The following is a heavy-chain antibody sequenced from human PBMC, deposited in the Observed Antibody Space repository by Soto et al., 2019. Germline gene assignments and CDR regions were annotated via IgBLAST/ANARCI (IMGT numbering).Heavy chain of an antibody. V-gene: IGHV1-18*01. Sequence: ASVKVSCMASGGTFSSYTISWVRQAPGQRLEWMGWINAGNGNTKYARKLQGRGTMTTDRSTSTACMELSSLRSYYTAVYYCARVGNYGDTDYYYYYMDVWGKGTTVTVSS. D-gene: IGHD4-17*01. CDR2: INAGNGNT. J-gene: IGHJ6*03. CDR1: GGTFSSYT. CDR3: ARVGNYGDTDYYYYYMDV.